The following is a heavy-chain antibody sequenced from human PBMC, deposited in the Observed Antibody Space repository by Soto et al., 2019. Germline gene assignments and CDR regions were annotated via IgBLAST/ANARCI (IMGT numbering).Heavy chain of an antibody. V-gene: IGHV3-21*01. Sequence: SLRLSCAASGFTFSSYSMNWVRQAPGKGLEWVSSISSSSSYIYYADSVKGRFTISRDNAKNSLYLQMNSLRAEDTAVYYCARDSPSVVVITSFDYWGQGTLVTVSS. CDR1: GFTFSSYS. J-gene: IGHJ4*02. D-gene: IGHD3-22*01. CDR3: ARDSPSVVVITSFDY. CDR2: ISSSSSYI.